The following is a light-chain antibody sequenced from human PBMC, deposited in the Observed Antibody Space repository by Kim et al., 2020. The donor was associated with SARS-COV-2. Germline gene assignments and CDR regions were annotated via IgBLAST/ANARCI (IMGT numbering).Light chain of an antibody. Sequence: SYELTQPPSVSVSPGQTARITCSGDALPKQYAYWYQQKPGQAPVLVIYQESERPSGIPERVSGSSSGTTVTFTISGVQAEDEADYYCQAADSSGTALFGG. J-gene: IGLJ3*02. CDR2: QES. CDR1: ALPKQY. V-gene: IGLV3-25*03. CDR3: QAADSSGTAL.